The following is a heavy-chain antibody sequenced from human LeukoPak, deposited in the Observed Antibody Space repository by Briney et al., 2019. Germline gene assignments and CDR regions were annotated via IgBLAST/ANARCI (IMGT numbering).Heavy chain of an antibody. D-gene: IGHD6-19*01. J-gene: IGHJ4*02. V-gene: IGHV4-34*01. CDR1: GGSFSGYY. CDR3: ARAGVAGFDY. Sequence: PPETLSLTCAVYGGSFSGYYWSWNRQPPGKGLEWNGEINHSGSTNYNPSLKSRVTISVDTSKNQFSLKLISVTAADTAVYYCARAGVAGFDYWGQGTLVTVSS. CDR2: INHSGST.